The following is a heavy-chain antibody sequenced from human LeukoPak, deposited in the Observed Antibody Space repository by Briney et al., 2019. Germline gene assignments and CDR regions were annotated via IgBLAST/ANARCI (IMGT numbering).Heavy chain of an antibody. V-gene: IGHV1-69*04. CDR2: IIPILGIA. D-gene: IGHD2-2*01. J-gene: IGHJ6*03. Sequence: GASVKVSCKASGGTFSSYAISWVRQAPGQGLEWMGRIIPILGIANYAQKFQGRVTITADKSTSTAYMELSSLRSDDTAVYYCARDPGGYCSSTSCHDQSYYYYYMDVWGKGTTVTVSS. CDR3: ARDPGGYCSSTSCHDQSYYYYYMDV. CDR1: GGTFSSYA.